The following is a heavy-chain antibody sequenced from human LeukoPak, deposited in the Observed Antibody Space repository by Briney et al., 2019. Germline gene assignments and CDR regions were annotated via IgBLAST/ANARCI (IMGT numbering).Heavy chain of an antibody. CDR3: ARGLNVVVPAAMNYFDY. V-gene: IGHV3-66*01. D-gene: IGHD2-2*01. Sequence: GGSLRLSCAASGFTVSSNYMSWVRQAPGTGLEWASVIYSGGSTYYADSVKGRFTISRDNSKNTLYLQMNSLRAEDTAVYYCARGLNVVVPAAMNYFDYWGQGTLVTVSS. CDR2: IYSGGST. J-gene: IGHJ4*02. CDR1: GFTVSSNY.